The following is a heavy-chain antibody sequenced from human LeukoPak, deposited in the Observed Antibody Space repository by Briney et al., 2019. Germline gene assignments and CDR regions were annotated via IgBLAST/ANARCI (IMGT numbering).Heavy chain of an antibody. V-gene: IGHV4-61*02. CDR3: AGDFWSGYYFRD. D-gene: IGHD3-3*01. CDR1: GGSISSGSYY. CDR2: IYYSGST. Sequence: SETLSLTCTVSGGSISSGSYYWSWIRQPAGKGLEWIGRIYYSGSTNYNPSLKSRVTISVDTSKNQFSLKLSSVTAADTAVYYCAGDFWSGYYFRDWGQGTLVTVSS. J-gene: IGHJ4*02.